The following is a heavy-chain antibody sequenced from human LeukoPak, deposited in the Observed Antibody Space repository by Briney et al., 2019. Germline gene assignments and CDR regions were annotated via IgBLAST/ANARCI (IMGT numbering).Heavy chain of an antibody. CDR1: GYTFTGYY. J-gene: IGHJ4*02. D-gene: IGHD6-19*01. V-gene: IGHV1-2*02. Sequence: ASVKVSCKASGYTFTGYYIHWVRQAPGHGLGWMEWMNPKSGGTNFTQSLQGRVTLTRDTSRSTAYMELNTLRSDDTAVYYCARGHDSSGLYPWVPDFWGQGTLVTVSS. CDR2: MNPKSGGT. CDR3: ARGHDSSGLYPWVPDF.